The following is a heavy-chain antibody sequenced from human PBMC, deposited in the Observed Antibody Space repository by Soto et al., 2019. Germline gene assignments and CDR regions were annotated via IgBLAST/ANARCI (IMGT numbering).Heavy chain of an antibody. CDR1: GFTLSSYG. Sequence: GGSLRLSCAASGFTLSSYGMHWVRQAPGKGLEWVAVIWYDGSNKYYADSVKGRFTISRDNSKNTLYLQMNSLRAEDTAVYYCARDVSKYYFDYWGQGTLVTVSS. CDR3: ARDVSKYYFDY. V-gene: IGHV3-33*01. CDR2: IWYDGSNK. J-gene: IGHJ4*02. D-gene: IGHD6-13*01.